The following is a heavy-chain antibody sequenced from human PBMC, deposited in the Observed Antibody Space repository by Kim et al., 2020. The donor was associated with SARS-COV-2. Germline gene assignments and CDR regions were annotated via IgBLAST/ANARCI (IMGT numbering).Heavy chain of an antibody. D-gene: IGHD3-9*01. Sequence: GGSLRLSCAASGFTFDDYAMHWVRQAPGKGLEWVSGISWNSGSIGYADSVKGRFTISRDNAKNSLYLQMNSLRAEDTALYYCAKDINFETDYGMDVWGQGTTVTVSS. CDR2: ISWNSGSI. J-gene: IGHJ6*02. CDR1: GFTFDDYA. V-gene: IGHV3-9*01. CDR3: AKDINFETDYGMDV.